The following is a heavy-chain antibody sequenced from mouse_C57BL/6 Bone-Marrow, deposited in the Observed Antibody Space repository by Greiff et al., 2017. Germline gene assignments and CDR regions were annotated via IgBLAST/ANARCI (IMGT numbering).Heavy chain of an antibody. CDR2: IYPTSGRT. CDR3: ARAGPLGRSLDY. V-gene: IGHV1-55*01. CDR1: GYTFTSYW. D-gene: IGHD4-1*01. J-gene: IGHJ2*01. Sequence: VQLQQPGAELVKPGASVMMSCKASGYTFTSYWITWVKQRPGQGLEWIGDIYPTSGRTNYNEKFKSKAILTVDTSSNTAYMQRSSLTSEDSAVFCCARAGPLGRSLDYWGQGTTLTVSS.